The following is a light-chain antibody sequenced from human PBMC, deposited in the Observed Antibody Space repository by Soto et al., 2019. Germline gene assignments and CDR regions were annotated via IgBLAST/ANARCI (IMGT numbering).Light chain of an antibody. CDR3: HQYGSPPWT. CDR1: QSVSSSY. J-gene: IGKJ1*01. Sequence: EIVLTQSPGTLSLSPGERATLSCRASQSVSSSYLAWYQQKPGQAPRLLIYVASSRATGIPDRFSGSGSGTDFTLTISSLKPEDFAVYYCHQYGSPPWTFGQGTKVDIK. CDR2: VAS. V-gene: IGKV3-20*01.